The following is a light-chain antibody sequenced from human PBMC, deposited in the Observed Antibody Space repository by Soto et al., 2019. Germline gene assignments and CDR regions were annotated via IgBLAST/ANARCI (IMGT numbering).Light chain of an antibody. CDR3: QQYGSSPST. CDR2: GAS. Sequence: EIVLTQSPGTLSLSPGERATLSCRASQTVSSRHLAWYQQKPGQAPRLLIHGASSRATGIPDRFSGSESGTDFTLTISRLEPEDFAVYYCQQYGSSPSTLGQGTKLEI. CDR1: QTVSSRH. J-gene: IGKJ2*01. V-gene: IGKV3-20*01.